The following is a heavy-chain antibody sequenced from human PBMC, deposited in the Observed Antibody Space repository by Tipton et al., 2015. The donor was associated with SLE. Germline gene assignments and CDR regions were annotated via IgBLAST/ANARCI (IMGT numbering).Heavy chain of an antibody. V-gene: IGHV3-11*01. CDR1: GFSFSDYY. Sequence: SLRLSCSASGFSFSDYYMSWIRQAPGKGLERISYISSSGATIYYVDSVKGRFTISRDNAKNSLFQQMNSLRVDDTAVYYCARGQKWFDPWGQGTLVTVSS. CDR3: ARGQKWFDP. CDR2: ISSSGATI. J-gene: IGHJ5*02.